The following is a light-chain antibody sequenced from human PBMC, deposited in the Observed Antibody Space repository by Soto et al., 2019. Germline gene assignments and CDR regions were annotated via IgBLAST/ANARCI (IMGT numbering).Light chain of an antibody. J-gene: IGKJ1*01. CDR2: DAS. V-gene: IGKV1-33*01. CDR3: QHYDYLPPWT. Sequence: GDRVTITCQASQDIGTSLNWYQHIPGKAPKLLIYDASSLEIGVPSRFRGGGSGTHFALTISRLQPEDIGTYYCQHYDYLPPWTFGQGTKVEI. CDR1: QDIGTS.